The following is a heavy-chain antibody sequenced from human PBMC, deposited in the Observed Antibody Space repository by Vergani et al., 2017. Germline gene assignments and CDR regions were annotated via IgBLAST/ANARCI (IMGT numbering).Heavy chain of an antibody. CDR1: GFTFSSYS. CDR3: ARDRLYCSSTSCPPIIDY. CDR2: ISSSSSYI. Sequence: EVQLVESGGGLVKHGGSLRLSCAASGFTFSSYSMNWVRQAPGKGLEWVSSISSSSSYIYYADSVKGRFTISRDNAKNSLYLQMNSLRAEDTAVYYCARDRLYCSSTSCPPIIDYWGQGTLVTVSS. D-gene: IGHD2-2*01. V-gene: IGHV3-21*01. J-gene: IGHJ4*02.